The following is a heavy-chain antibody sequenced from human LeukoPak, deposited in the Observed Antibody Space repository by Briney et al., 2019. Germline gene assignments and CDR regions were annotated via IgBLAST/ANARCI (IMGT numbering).Heavy chain of an antibody. D-gene: IGHD6-6*01. CDR1: GFTFSSYG. Sequence: GGSLRLSCAASGFTFSSYGMHWVRQAPGKGLEWVAVISYDGSNKYYADSVKGRFTISRDNSKNTLYLQMNSLRAEDTAVYYCAKGIGAHRGYFDYWGQGTLVTVSS. J-gene: IGHJ4*02. CDR2: ISYDGSNK. CDR3: AKGIGAHRGYFDY. V-gene: IGHV3-30*18.